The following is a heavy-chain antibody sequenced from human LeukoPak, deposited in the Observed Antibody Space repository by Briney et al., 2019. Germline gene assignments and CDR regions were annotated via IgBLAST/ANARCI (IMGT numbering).Heavy chain of an antibody. CDR2: MNQDGSEK. V-gene: IGHV3-7*01. Sequence: GGSLRLSCVVSGLSSTKYWINWVRQAPGKGLEWVANMNQDGSEKYYVAYVKGRFTISRDNTDNSLCLQMNSLRDEDTAVYYCVLESYAFQGANSFYIWGQGTMVTVSS. D-gene: IGHD3-16*01. CDR3: VLESYAFQGANSFYI. CDR1: GLSSTKYW. J-gene: IGHJ3*02.